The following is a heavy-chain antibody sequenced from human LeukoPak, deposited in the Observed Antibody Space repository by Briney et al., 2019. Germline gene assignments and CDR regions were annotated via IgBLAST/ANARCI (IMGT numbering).Heavy chain of an antibody. V-gene: IGHV4-59*01. Sequence: PSETLSLTCTVSGGSISSYYWSWIRQPPGKGLEWIGYIYYSGSTNYNPSLKSRVTISVDTSKNQFSLKLSSVTAADTAVYYCARALSVPYGDYFDYWGQGTLVTVSS. D-gene: IGHD4-17*01. CDR2: IYYSGST. CDR3: ARALSVPYGDYFDY. CDR1: GGSISSYY. J-gene: IGHJ4*02.